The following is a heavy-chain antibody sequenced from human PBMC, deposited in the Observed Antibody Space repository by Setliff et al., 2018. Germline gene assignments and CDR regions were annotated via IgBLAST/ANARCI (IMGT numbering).Heavy chain of an antibody. D-gene: IGHD2-21*02. CDR3: ARKGISALSGDSDY. V-gene: IGHV4-39*07. CDR2: IYYSGST. J-gene: IGHJ4*02. Sequence: PSETLSLTCTVSGGSISSSSYYWGWIRQPPGKGLEWIGSIYYSGSTYYNPSLKSRVTISVDTSKNQFSLKLSSVTAADTAVYYCARKGISALSGDSDYWGQGILVTVSS. CDR1: GGSISSSSYY.